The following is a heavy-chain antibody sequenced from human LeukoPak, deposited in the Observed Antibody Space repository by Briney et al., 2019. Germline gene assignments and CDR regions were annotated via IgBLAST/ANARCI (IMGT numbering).Heavy chain of an antibody. CDR1: GGSISSSSYY. CDR2: IYYSGST. CDR3: ARERAGGSGTYYIPPFDY. J-gene: IGHJ4*02. D-gene: IGHD3-10*01. V-gene: IGHV4-39*01. Sequence: SETLSLTCTVSGGSISSSSYYWGWIRQPPGKGLEWIGSIYYSGSTYYNPSLKSRVTISVDTSKNQFSLKLSSVTAADTAVYYCARERAGGSGTYYIPPFDYWGQGTLVTVSS.